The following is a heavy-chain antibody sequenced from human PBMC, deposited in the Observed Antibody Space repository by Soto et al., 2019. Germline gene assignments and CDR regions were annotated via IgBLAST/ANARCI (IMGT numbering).Heavy chain of an antibody. V-gene: IGHV4-39*01. Sequence: SETLSLTCSLSGRSISSTSYYWGWIRQPPGKGLVWIGSIYYSGSIYHNPSLKRRVSASVDTSKNQFALKVSSVTAADTAVYYCARLGGYCTITSCYGYYGMDGWGQGTRVTVSS. J-gene: IGHJ6*02. D-gene: IGHD2-2*01. CDR2: IYYSGSI. CDR1: GRSISSTSYY. CDR3: ARLGGYCTITSCYGYYGMDG.